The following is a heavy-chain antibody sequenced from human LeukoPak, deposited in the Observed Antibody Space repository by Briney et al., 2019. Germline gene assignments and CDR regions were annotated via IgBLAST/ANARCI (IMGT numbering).Heavy chain of an antibody. J-gene: IGHJ4*02. V-gene: IGHV1-69*13. CDR1: GGTFSSYA. D-gene: IGHD3-22*01. Sequence: ASVKVSRKASGGTFSSYAISWVRQAPGQGLEWMGGIIPIFGTANYAQKFQGRVTITADESTSTAYMELSSLRSDDTAVYYCARSGVGYFYDNTGYYPLDYWGQGTLVTVSS. CDR3: ARSGVGYFYDNTGYYPLDY. CDR2: IIPIFGTA.